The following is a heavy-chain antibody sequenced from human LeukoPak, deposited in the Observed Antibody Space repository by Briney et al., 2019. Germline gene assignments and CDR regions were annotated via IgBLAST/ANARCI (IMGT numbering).Heavy chain of an antibody. CDR3: AVQYCSSTSCDDY. J-gene: IGHJ4*02. V-gene: IGHV2-70*01. CDR2: IDWDDDK. D-gene: IGHD2-2*01. CDR1: GFSLSTIGMC. Sequence: SGPALSKPPQTLTLTFTFSGFSLSTIGMCVSCIRQPPGKALERLALIDWDDDKYYSTSLKTRLTISKDTSKNHVVFTITTMEPVDTATYYCAVQYCSSTSCDDYWGQGTLVTVSS.